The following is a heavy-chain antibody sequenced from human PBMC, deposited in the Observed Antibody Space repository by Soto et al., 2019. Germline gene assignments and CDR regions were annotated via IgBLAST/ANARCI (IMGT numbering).Heavy chain of an antibody. D-gene: IGHD2-2*01. V-gene: IGHV3-30*03. J-gene: IGHJ3*02. CDR1: GFTFSSYG. Sequence: QVQLVESGGGVVQPGRSLRLSCAASGFTFSSYGMHWVRQAPGKGLEWVAVISYDGSNKYYADSVKGRFTISRDSSKNTLYLQMNSLRAEDTAVYYCAQTWGVPAAMEGAFDIWGQGTMVTVSS. CDR3: AQTWGVPAAMEGAFDI. CDR2: ISYDGSNK.